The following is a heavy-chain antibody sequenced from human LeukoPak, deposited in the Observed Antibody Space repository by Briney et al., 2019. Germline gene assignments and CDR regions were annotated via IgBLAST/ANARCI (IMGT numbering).Heavy chain of an antibody. V-gene: IGHV4-59*08. Sequence: SETLSLTCTASGGSISSYYWSWIRQPPGKGLEWIGYIYYSGSTNYNPSLKSRVTISVDTSKNQFSLKLSSVTAADTAVYYCAAVTTVTTFDPWGQGTLVTVSS. CDR1: GGSISSYY. J-gene: IGHJ5*02. D-gene: IGHD4-17*01. CDR3: AAVTTVTTFDP. CDR2: IYYSGST.